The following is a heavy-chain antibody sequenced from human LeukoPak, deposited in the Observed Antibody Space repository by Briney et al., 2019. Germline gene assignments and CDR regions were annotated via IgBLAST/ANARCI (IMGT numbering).Heavy chain of an antibody. CDR3: ARDGYSSSWTLFDY. J-gene: IGHJ4*02. CDR2: ITTSSTYI. CDR1: GFTLTSYT. Sequence: GGSLRLSCAASGFTLTSYTMNWVRQAPGKGLDWVSSITTSSTYIYYADSVKGRFTISRDNAKNSLYLQMNSLRAEDTAVYYCARDGYSSSWTLFDYWGQGTLVTVSA. D-gene: IGHD6-13*01. V-gene: IGHV3-21*01.